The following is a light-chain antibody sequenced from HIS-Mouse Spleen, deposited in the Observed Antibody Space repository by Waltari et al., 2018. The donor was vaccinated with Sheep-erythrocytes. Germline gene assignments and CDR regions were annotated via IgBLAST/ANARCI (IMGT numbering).Light chain of an antibody. J-gene: IGLJ2*01. V-gene: IGLV3-1*01. Sequence: VSVSPGQTASITCSGDKLGDKYACWYHQKPGQSPVLVIYQDSKRPSGIPERFSGSNSGNTATLTISGTQAMDEADYYCQAWDSSTVVFGGGTKLTVL. CDR1: KLGDKY. CDR2: QDS. CDR3: QAWDSSTVV.